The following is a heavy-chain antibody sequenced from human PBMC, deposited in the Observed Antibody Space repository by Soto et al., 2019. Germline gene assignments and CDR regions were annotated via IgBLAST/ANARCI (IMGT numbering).Heavy chain of an antibody. CDR3: ARGGSGYTWFNEF. CDR2: INPNRGDA. J-gene: IGHJ4*02. V-gene: IGHV1-2*04. D-gene: IGHD3-22*01. CDR1: GYTFTGYY. Sequence: QVQLVQSGAEVKKPGASVRVSCKASGYTFTGYYINWVRQAPGQGLEWMGRINPNRGDAEYAQKFQGWVTMTRDTSINTAFLDLKTLKSDDSAIYYCARGGSGYTWFNEFWGQGTLVTVSS.